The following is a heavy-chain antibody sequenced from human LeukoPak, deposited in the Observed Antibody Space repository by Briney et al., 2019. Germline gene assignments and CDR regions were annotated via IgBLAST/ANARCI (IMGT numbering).Heavy chain of an antibody. CDR1: GFTFSTYS. D-gene: IGHD6-19*01. J-gene: IGHJ4*02. Sequence: GGSLRLSCAASGFTFSTYSMNWVRQAPGKGLEWVSSISSSSSYIYYADSVKGRFTISRDNAKNSLYLQMNSLRAEDTAVYYCARDSSGWLIDYWGQGTLVTVSS. CDR2: ISSSSSYI. CDR3: ARDSSGWLIDY. V-gene: IGHV3-21*01.